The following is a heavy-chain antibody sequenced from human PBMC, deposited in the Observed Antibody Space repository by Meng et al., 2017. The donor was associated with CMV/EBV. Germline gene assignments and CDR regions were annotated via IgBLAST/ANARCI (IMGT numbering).Heavy chain of an antibody. CDR1: EFTFSNYA. D-gene: IGHD2-15*01. V-gene: IGHV3-30-3*01. Sequence: GESLKISCAASEFTFSNYAIHWVRRAPGKGLEWVAVTSYDGSTKHYADSAKGRFTISRDNSKNTVFLQMNSLRPEDTAVYYCARDLCGDSSCSPFGYWGQGALVTVSS. CDR2: TSYDGSTK. CDR3: ARDLCGDSSCSPFGY. J-gene: IGHJ4*02.